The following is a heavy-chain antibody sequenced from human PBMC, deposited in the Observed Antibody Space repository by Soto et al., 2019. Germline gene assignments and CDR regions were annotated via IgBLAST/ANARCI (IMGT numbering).Heavy chain of an antibody. CDR2: VSIGGST. V-gene: IGHV3-23*01. J-gene: IGHJ4*02. CDR3: AKRRGAGGHFDY. Sequence: DVQLLESGGGLVQPEGSLRLSCAASGFTFSSYAMGWVRQGPGKGLEWVAVVSIGGSTHYADSVRGRFTISRDNSKNTLSRQMNSLTAEDTAVYFCAKRRGAGGHFDYWGPGALVNVSS. D-gene: IGHD2-15*01. CDR1: GFTFSSYA.